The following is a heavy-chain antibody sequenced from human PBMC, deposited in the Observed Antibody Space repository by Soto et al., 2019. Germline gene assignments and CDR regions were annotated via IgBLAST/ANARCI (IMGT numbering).Heavy chain of an antibody. J-gene: IGHJ6*02. Sequence: QVQLVQSGAEVKKPGASVKVSCKASGYTFATGPGQGLEWMGWISAYNGNTNYAQKLQGRVTMTTDTSTSTAYMELRSLRSDDTAVYYCARLQGVVVPAAIWYDYYYGMDVWGQGTTVTVSS. V-gene: IGHV1-18*01. CDR1: GYTF. D-gene: IGHD2-2*01. CDR3: ARLQGVVVPAAIWYDYYYGMDV. CDR2: ISAYNGNT.